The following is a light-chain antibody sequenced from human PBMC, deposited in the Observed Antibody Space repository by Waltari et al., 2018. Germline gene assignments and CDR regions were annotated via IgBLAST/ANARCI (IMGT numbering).Light chain of an antibody. J-gene: IGLJ2*01. CDR3: GTWDSSLSDVV. V-gene: IGLV1-51*01. CDR2: DNA. Sequence: QSVLTQPPSVSAAPGQKVTISCSGSNSNIGNKDVSWYQQFPGTPPKLLIYDNAKRPSGIPDRFAGSKSGTSATLGITGLQTGDEADYYCGTWDSSLSDVVFGGGTKLTVL. CDR1: NSNIGNKD.